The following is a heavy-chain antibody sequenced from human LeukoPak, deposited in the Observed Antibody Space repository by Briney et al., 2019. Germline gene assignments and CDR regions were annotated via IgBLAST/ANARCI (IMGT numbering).Heavy chain of an antibody. CDR3: ARVDVVSGSYFYYYYGMDV. V-gene: IGHV1-69*01. CDR2: IIPIFGTA. CDR1: GGTFSSYA. Sequence: SVKVSCKASGGTFSSYAISWVRQAPGQGLEWMGGIIPIFGTANYAQKFQGRVTITADESTSTAYMELSSLRSEDTAVYYCARVDVVSGSYFYYYYGMDVWGQGTTVTVSS. D-gene: IGHD1-26*01. J-gene: IGHJ6*02.